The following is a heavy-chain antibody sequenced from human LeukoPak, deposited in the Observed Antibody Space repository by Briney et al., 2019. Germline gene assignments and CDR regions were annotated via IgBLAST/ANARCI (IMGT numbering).Heavy chain of an antibody. D-gene: IGHD6-6*01. CDR3: AGVSSSSGRYYYYYMDV. CDR1: GGSISSSNYY. CDR2: IYHSGST. Sequence: TSETLSLTCTVSGGSISSSNYYWGWIRQPPGKGLEWIGSIYHSGSTYYNPSLKSRVTISVDTSKNQFSLKLSSVTAADTAVYYCAGVSSSSGRYYYYYMDVWGKGTTVTVSS. J-gene: IGHJ6*03. V-gene: IGHV4-39*07.